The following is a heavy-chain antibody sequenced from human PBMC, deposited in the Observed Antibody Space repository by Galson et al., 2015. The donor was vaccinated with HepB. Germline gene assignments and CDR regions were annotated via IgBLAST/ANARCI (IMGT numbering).Heavy chain of an antibody. J-gene: IGHJ3*02. V-gene: IGHV2-5*02. CDR1: GFSLSTSGVG. CDR2: IYWDDNK. Sequence: LVKPTQTLTLTCTFSGFSLSTSGVGVGWIRQPPGKALEWLALIYWDDNKGYSPSLKSRLTITKDTSKNQVVLTMTNMDPVDTATYYCAQRTTIYDTFDIWGQGAMVTVSS. CDR3: AQRTTIYDTFDI. D-gene: IGHD3-3*01.